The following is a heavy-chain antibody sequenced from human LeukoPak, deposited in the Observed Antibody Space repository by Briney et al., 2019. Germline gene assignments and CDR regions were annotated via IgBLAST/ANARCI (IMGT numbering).Heavy chain of an antibody. J-gene: IGHJ3*02. V-gene: IGHV3-9*01. CDR1: GFTFDDYA. D-gene: IGHD3-10*01. CDR2: ISWNSGSI. Sequence: PGGSLRLSCAASGFTFDDYAMHWVRQAPGKGLEWVSGISWNSGSIGYADSVKGRFTISRDNAKNSLYLQMNSLRAEDTALYYCAKALSAVVRGAPASGAFDIWGQGTMVTVSS. CDR3: AKALSAVVRGAPASGAFDI.